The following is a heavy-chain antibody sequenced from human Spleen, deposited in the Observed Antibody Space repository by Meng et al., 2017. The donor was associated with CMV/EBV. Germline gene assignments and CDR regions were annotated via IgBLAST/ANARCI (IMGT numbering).Heavy chain of an antibody. V-gene: IGHV1-8*02. CDR2: MNPNSGNT. D-gene: IGHD6-19*01. CDR3: ARGLEWLALYFDY. CDR1: GYTFTSYG. Sequence: QVQLVQSGAEVKKPGASVKVSCKASGYTFTSYGISWVRQAPGQGLEWMGWMNPNSGNTGYAQKFQGRVTMTRNTSISTAYMELSSLRSEDTAVYYCARGLEWLALYFDYWGQGTLVTVSS. J-gene: IGHJ4*02.